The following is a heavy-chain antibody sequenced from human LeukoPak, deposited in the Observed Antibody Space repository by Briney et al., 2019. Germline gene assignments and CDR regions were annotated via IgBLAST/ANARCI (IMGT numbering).Heavy chain of an antibody. Sequence: GGSLRLSCAASGFTFSGSAMHWVRQASGKGLEWVDRIKNKASNYATAYAASVEGRFIISRDDSKNTAYLQMNSLKTEDTAVYYCTRLAYSSTWYGFDYWGQGTLVTVSS. V-gene: IGHV3-73*01. CDR1: GFTFSGSA. CDR3: TRLAYSSTWYGFDY. D-gene: IGHD6-13*01. J-gene: IGHJ4*02. CDR2: IKNKASNYAT.